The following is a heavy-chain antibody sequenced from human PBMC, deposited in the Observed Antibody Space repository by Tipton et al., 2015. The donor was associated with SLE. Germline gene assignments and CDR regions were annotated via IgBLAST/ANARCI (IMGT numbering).Heavy chain of an antibody. V-gene: IGHV4-38-2*02. CDR3: ARDRNDSQWGVWYFDL. D-gene: IGHD1-26*01. CDR2: RYQRGST. CDR1: GEGRRSGYY. J-gene: IGHJ2*01. Sequence: TLSLTCTDSGEGRRSGYYWGGIRQPPGKGLEWIGSRYQRGSTYYNTALKRRVTRSVDTSKNQFSLKLSSVTAADTAVYYCARDRNDSQWGVWYFDLWGRGTLVTVSS.